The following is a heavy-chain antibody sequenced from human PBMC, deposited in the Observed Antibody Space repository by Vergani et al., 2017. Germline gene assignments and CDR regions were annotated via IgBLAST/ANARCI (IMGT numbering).Heavy chain of an antibody. V-gene: IGHV1-46*03. CDR2: INPSGGHT. D-gene: IGHD3-9*01. Sequence: QVQVVQSGAEVKKSGASVKVSCKTSGYTFSNYYMHWVRQAPGQGLGWMGIINPSGGHTKYAQKFQGRVTMTRDTSTSTVYMELSSLRSEDTAIYYCARGDYGILTGYRYWGQGTLVTVSA. CDR1: GYTFSNYY. CDR3: ARGDYGILTGYRY. J-gene: IGHJ4*02.